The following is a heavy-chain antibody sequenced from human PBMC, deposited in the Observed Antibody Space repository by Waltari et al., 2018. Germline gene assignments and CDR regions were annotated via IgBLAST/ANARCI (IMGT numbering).Heavy chain of an antibody. D-gene: IGHD1-26*01. CDR1: GGSISSSTW. V-gene: IGHV4-4*02. Sequence: QVQLQESGPGLVKPSGTLSLTCAVSGGSISSSTWWSWVRQPPGKGLEWIGEIYHSGSTNYNPSLKSRVTISVDKSKNQFSLKLSSVTAADTAVYYCARVRWEAGWASKYYYYYGMDVWGQGTTVTVSS. CDR3: ARVRWEAGWASKYYYYYGMDV. J-gene: IGHJ6*02. CDR2: IYHSGST.